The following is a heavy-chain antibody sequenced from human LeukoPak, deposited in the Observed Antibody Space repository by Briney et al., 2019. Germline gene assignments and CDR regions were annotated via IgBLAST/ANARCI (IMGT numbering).Heavy chain of an antibody. CDR2: ISYSGST. Sequence: SETLSLTCSVSGGSISSYYWGWIRQSPGKGLEWIGSISYSGSTYYNPSLRGRVTIFVDTSKNQFSLKLSSVTAADTAVYYCARHHHNWNWDYWGQGTLVTVFS. CDR3: ARHHHNWNWDY. CDR1: GGSISSYY. D-gene: IGHD1-7*01. V-gene: IGHV4-39*01. J-gene: IGHJ4*02.